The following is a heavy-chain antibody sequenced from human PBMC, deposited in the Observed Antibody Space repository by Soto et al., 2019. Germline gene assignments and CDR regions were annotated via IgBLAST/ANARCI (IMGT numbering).Heavy chain of an antibody. D-gene: IGHD2-8*01. V-gene: IGHV4-39*01. J-gene: IGHJ4*02. CDR1: GGSISSSSYY. CDR2: IYYSGST. CDR3: ARHEEVYCTNGVCNLWTGVGFDY. Sequence: SETLSLTCTVSGGSISSSSYYWGWIRQPPGKGLEWIGSIYYSGSTYYNPSLKSRVTISVDTSKNQFSLKLSSVTAAETAVYYCARHEEVYCTNGVCNLWTGVGFDYWGQGTLVTVSS.